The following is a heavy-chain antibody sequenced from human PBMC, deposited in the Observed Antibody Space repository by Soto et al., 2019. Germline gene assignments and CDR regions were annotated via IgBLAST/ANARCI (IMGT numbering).Heavy chain of an antibody. D-gene: IGHD5-12*01. CDR2: IDWDDDR. CDR3: AHSRMATPEEYYFDY. CDR1: GFSLSTSGMC. Sequence: SGPTLVNPTQTLTLTCTFSGFSLSTSGMCVSWIRQPPGKAPEWLARIDWDDDRYYSTSLKSRLTITKDTSKNQVVLTMTNMDPVDTATYYCAHSRMATPEEYYFDYWGQGTLVTVSS. J-gene: IGHJ4*02. V-gene: IGHV2-70*12.